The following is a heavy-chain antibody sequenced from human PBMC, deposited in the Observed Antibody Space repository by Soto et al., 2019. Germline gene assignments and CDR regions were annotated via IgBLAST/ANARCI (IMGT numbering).Heavy chain of an antibody. CDR3: ARASDFWSGYYNNWFDP. Sequence: PSETLSLTCAVDGGSFSGYYWSWIRQPPGKGLEWIGEINHSGSTSYNPSLKSRVTISVDTSKNQFSLKLSSVTAADTAVYYCARASDFWSGYYNNWFDPWGQGTLVTVSS. V-gene: IGHV4-34*01. D-gene: IGHD3-3*01. J-gene: IGHJ5*02. CDR1: GGSFSGYY. CDR2: INHSGST.